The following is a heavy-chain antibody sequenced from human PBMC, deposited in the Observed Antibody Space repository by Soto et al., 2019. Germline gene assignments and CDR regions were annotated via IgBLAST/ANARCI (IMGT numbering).Heavy chain of an antibody. D-gene: IGHD1-26*01. Sequence: QVQLVQSGAEVKKPGSSVKVSCKASGGTFSSYAISWVRQAPGQGLEWMGGIIPIFGTANYAQKFQGRVTITADESTSTDYMELSSLRSEDTAVYYCAREPHYSGSYYGWEHYWGQGTLVTVSS. CDR2: IIPIFGTA. J-gene: IGHJ4*02. CDR3: AREPHYSGSYYGWEHY. CDR1: GGTFSSYA. V-gene: IGHV1-69*01.